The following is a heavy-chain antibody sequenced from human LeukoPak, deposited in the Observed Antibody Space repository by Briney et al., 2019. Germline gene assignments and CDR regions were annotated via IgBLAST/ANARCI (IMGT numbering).Heavy chain of an antibody. CDR3: ARGRRDGYSGPWYFDL. CDR2: INHSGST. D-gene: IGHD5-24*01. J-gene: IGHJ2*01. Sequence: SETLSLTCVVFVGSFSGYYWTWIRQPPGKGLEWIGEINHSGSTNYNPSLKSRVTISVDTSKNQFSLKLSSVTAADTAVYYCARGRRDGYSGPWYFDLWGRGTLVTVSS. CDR1: VGSFSGYY. V-gene: IGHV4-34*01.